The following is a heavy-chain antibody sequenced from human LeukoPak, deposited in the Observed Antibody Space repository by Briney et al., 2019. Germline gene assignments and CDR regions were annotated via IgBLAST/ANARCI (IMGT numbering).Heavy chain of an antibody. CDR1: GTTFDSHY. V-gene: IGHV3-7*01. CDR3: AGAAGWESAY. D-gene: IGHD1-26*01. CDR2: INQDGSGK. Sequence: GGSLRLSCAASGTTFDSHYMTWVRQTPAKGLEWVANINQDGSGKNYVDSVKGRFTISRDNARKSPYLQMNSLRAEDTAVYYCAGAAGWESAYWGQGTLVTVSS. J-gene: IGHJ4*02.